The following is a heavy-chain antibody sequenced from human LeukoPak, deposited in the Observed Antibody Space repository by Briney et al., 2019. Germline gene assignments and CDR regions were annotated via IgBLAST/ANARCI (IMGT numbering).Heavy chain of an antibody. CDR2: INYSGST. D-gene: IGHD3-22*01. Sequence: SETLSLTCTVSGGSISSYYWSWIRQPPGKGLEWIGYINYSGSTNYNPSLKSRVTISVDTSKNQFSLKLSSVTAADTAVYYCARGAPYYYDSSGYLFDYWGQGTLVTVSS. CDR3: ARGAPYYYDSSGYLFDY. J-gene: IGHJ4*02. CDR1: GGSISSYY. V-gene: IGHV4-59*01.